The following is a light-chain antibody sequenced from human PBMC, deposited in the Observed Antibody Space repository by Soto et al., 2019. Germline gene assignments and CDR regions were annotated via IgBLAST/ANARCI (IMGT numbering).Light chain of an antibody. J-gene: IGLJ2*01. Sequence: QSALTQPPSASGSPGQSVTISCTGTSSDVGGYNYVSWYQQHPGKAPKLMIYEVTKRPSGVPDRFSGSKSGNTASLTVSGLQAEDEGDYYCSSSAGSNNLVFGGGTKLTV. CDR1: SSDVGGYNY. CDR3: SSSAGSNNLV. CDR2: EVT. V-gene: IGLV2-8*01.